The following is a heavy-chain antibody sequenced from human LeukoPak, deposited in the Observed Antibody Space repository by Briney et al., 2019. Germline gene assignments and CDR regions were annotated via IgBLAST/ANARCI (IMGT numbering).Heavy chain of an antibody. CDR3: ARHFYSSTWRSGPDY. CDR2: IYPGDSDT. Sequence: GESLKISCKGSGYSFSSYWIGWVRQMPGKGPEWMGIIYPGDSDTRYSPSFQGQVTISADTSIDTAYLQWSSLKASDSAMYYCARHFYSSTWRSGPDYWGQGTLVTVSS. J-gene: IGHJ4*02. CDR1: GYSFSSYW. V-gene: IGHV5-51*01. D-gene: IGHD6-13*01.